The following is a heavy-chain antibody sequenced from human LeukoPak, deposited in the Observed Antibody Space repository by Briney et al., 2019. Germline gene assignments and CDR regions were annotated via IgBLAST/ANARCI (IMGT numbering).Heavy chain of an antibody. CDR2: IYYTGIT. Sequence: SETLSLTCTVSGGSISSSVYYWGWIRQPPGKGLEWIGTIYYTGITYYNPSLKSRVTISVDTSKNQFSLKLSSVTAADTAVYYCARVKQQLVLNWFDPWGQGTLVTVSS. J-gene: IGHJ5*02. D-gene: IGHD6-13*01. CDR3: ARVKQQLVLNWFDP. CDR1: GGSISSSVYY. V-gene: IGHV4-39*07.